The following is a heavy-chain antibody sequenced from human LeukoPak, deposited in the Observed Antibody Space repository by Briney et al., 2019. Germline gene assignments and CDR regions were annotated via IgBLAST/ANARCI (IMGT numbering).Heavy chain of an antibody. D-gene: IGHD3-9*01. Sequence: SETLSLTCTVSGGSISSYYWSWIRQPPGKGLEWIGYIYTSGSTNYNPSLKSRVTISVDTYKNQFSLMQSSVTAADTAVYYCARSYYDDFTGYYNRFDYWGQGTLVTVSS. V-gene: IGHV4-4*09. CDR3: ARSYYDDFTGYYNRFDY. J-gene: IGHJ4*02. CDR1: GGSISSYY. CDR2: IYTSGST.